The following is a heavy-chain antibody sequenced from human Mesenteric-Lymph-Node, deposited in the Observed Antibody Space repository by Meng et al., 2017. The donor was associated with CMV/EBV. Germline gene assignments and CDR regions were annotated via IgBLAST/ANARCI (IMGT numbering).Heavy chain of an antibody. Sequence: GESLKISCAASGFTISSYWMSWVRQAPGKGLEWVANIKQDGSERNYVDSVKGRFTISRDNAKNSLYLEMNSLRAEDTAVYYCAKVRLRDHIVQLPAATLGYYYYAMDVWGQGTTVTVSS. CDR2: IKQDGSER. D-gene: IGHD2-2*01. CDR1: GFTISSYW. CDR3: AKVRLRDHIVQLPAATLGYYYYAMDV. J-gene: IGHJ6*02. V-gene: IGHV3-7*03.